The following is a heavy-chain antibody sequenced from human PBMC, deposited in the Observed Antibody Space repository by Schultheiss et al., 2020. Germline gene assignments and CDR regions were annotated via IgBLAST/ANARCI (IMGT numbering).Heavy chain of an antibody. CDR3: ARQPTGLNYYYYGMDV. D-gene: IGHD3-9*01. Sequence: GGSLRLSCKGSGYRFTGYWIGWVRQMPGKGLEWMGIIYPDDSDTRYSPSFQGQVTISADKSISTAYLQWSSLKASDTAMYYCARQPTGLNYYYYGMDVWGQGTTVNVSS. V-gene: IGHV5-51*01. CDR1: GYRFTGYW. J-gene: IGHJ6*02. CDR2: IYPDDSDT.